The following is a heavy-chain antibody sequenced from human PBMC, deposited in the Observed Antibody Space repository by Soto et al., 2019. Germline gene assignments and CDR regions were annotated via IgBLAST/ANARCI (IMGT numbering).Heavy chain of an antibody. V-gene: IGHV4-59*01. CDR1: GGSISSYY. Sequence: SETLFLTCTVSGGSISSYYWSWIRQPPGKGLEWIGYIHNSGGTNYNTSLKSGVTISLDKSKSQFSLRLISVTAADTAGYYCTRERSDDNYFDPWGQGTLVTVSS. CDR2: IHNSGGT. CDR3: TRERSDDNYFDP. J-gene: IGHJ5*02.